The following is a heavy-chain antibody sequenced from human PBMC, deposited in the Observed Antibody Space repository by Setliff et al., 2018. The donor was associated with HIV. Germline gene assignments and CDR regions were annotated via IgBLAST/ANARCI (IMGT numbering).Heavy chain of an antibody. J-gene: IGHJ3*02. CDR1: GFSFSSYV. V-gene: IGHV3-23*01. CDR2: ISGSGHIT. D-gene: IGHD4-4*01. CDR3: VRDLTTIVTRKVFDI. Sequence: GSLRLSCAASGFSFSSYVMSWVRQAPGKGLEWVSGISGSGHITEYAESVKGRFTISRDNSKNTLYVQMNSLRADDTAIYYCVRDLTTIVTRKVFDIWGQGTMVTVSS.